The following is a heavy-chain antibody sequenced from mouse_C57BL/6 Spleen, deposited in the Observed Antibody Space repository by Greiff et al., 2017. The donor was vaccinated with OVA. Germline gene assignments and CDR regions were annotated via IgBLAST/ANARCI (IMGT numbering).Heavy chain of an antibody. Sequence: QVQLKESGAELVRPGASVTLSCKASGYTFTDYEMHWVKQTPVHGLEWIGAIDPETGGTAYNQKFKGKAILTADKSSSTAYMELRSLTSEDSAVYYCTRYSLITLSMDYWGQGTSVTVSS. V-gene: IGHV1-15*01. J-gene: IGHJ4*01. CDR3: TRYSLITLSMDY. D-gene: IGHD1-2*01. CDR1: GYTFTDYE. CDR2: IDPETGGT.